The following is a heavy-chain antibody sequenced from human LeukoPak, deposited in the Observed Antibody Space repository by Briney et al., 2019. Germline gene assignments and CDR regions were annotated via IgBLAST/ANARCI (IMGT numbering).Heavy chain of an antibody. Sequence: PSETLSLTCTVSGGSISSSTYYWGWIRQPPGKGLEWIGNIYYSGSTYYNPSLKSRVTISVDTSKNQFSLKLTSVTAADTAVYYCARDLAVGAIGGGAYWGQGTLVTVSS. CDR2: IYYSGST. D-gene: IGHD1-26*01. CDR1: GGSISSSTYY. CDR3: ARDLAVGAIGGGAY. J-gene: IGHJ4*02. V-gene: IGHV4-39*02.